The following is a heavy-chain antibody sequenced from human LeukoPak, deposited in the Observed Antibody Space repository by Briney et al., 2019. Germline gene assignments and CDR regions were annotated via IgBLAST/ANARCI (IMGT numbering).Heavy chain of an antibody. CDR1: GFTFSNAW. CDR2: IKSKTDRETT. CDR3: TTDLGSSGTRG. D-gene: IGHD3-22*01. J-gene: IGHJ4*02. V-gene: IGHV3-15*01. Sequence: GGSLRLSCAASGFTFSNAWMSWVRQAPGKGLEWVGRIKSKTDRETTDYAAPVKGRFTISRDDSKNTLYLQMNSLKTEDTAVYYCTTDLGSSGTRGGGQGTLVTVSS.